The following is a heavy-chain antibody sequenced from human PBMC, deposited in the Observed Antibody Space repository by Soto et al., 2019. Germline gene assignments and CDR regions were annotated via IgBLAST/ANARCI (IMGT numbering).Heavy chain of an antibody. V-gene: IGHV5-51*01. CDR3: ARQSGAAAGSPYYYYGMDV. J-gene: IGHJ6*02. CDR2: IYPGDSDT. D-gene: IGHD6-13*01. Sequence: PGESLKISCKGSGYSFTSYWIGWVRQMPGKGLELMGIIYPGDSDTRYSPSFQGQVTISADKSISTAYLQWSSLKASDTAMYYCARQSGAAAGSPYYYYGMDVWGQGTTVTVSS. CDR1: GYSFTSYW.